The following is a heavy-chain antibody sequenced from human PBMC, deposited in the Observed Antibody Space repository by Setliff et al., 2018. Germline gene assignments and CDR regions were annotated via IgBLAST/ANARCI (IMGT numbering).Heavy chain of an antibody. Sequence: GGSLRLSCVASGFTFSRYWMSWVRQAPGKGLEWVANIKEDGSEKYYMDSVKGRFTMSRDNAKNSLYLQMNSLRAEDTAVYYCARVGSSSWLHPDVYYYYGMDVWGQGTTVTVSS. CDR1: GFTFSRYW. V-gene: IGHV3-7*01. CDR3: ARVGSSSWLHPDVYYYYGMDV. CDR2: IKEDGSEK. J-gene: IGHJ6*02. D-gene: IGHD6-13*01.